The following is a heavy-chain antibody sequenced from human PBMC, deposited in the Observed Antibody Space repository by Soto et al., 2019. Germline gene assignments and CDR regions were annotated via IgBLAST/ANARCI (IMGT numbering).Heavy chain of an antibody. CDR2: IKSKTDGGTT. D-gene: IGHD3-16*01. CDR3: TTRFGVWGYYGMDV. V-gene: IGHV3-15*07. J-gene: IGHJ6*02. CDR1: GFTFSNAW. Sequence: GGSLSLSCAASGFTFSNAWMNWVRQAPGKGLEWVGRIKSKTDGGTTDYAAPVKGRFTISRDDSKNTLYLQMNSLKTEDTAVYYCTTRFGVWGYYGMDVWGQGTTVTVSS.